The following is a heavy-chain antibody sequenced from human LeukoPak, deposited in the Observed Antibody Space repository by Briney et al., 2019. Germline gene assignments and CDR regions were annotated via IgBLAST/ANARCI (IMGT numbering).Heavy chain of an antibody. CDR1: GHTFTSHD. D-gene: IGHD2-8*01. CDR3: TREKDCADGICYED. CDR2: MSPKSGNT. J-gene: IGHJ4*02. Sequence: ASVKVSCKASGHTFTSHDINWVRQATGLGLEWLGWMSPKSGNTGYAQKFQGRVTMARDTSISTAYMELSSLRFDDTAVYFCTREKDCADGICYEDWGQGTLVTVSS. V-gene: IGHV1-8*01.